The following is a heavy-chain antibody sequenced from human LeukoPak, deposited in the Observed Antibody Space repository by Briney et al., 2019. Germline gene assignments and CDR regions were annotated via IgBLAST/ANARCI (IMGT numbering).Heavy chain of an antibody. D-gene: IGHD2/OR15-2a*01. V-gene: IGHV4-39*07. J-gene: IGHJ4*02. CDR3: ARLTLLPTHIDY. CDR2: ISYSGST. Sequence: SETLSLTCTVSGGSISSSSYYWGWIRQPPGKGLEWIGSISYSGSTYYNPSLKSRVTISVDTSKNQFFLTVNSVTAADTALYYCARLTLLPTHIDYWGQGTLVTVSS. CDR1: GGSISSSSYY.